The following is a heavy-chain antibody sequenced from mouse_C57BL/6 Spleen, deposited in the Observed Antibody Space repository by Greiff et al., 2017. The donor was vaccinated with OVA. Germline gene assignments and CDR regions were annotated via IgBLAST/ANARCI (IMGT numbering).Heavy chain of an antibody. D-gene: IGHD2-5*01. CDR1: GYTFTDYE. V-gene: IGHV1-15*01. J-gene: IGHJ2*01. CDR3: TRWGAYYSNYALDY. CDR2: IDPETGGT. Sequence: QVQLQPSWAELVRPGASVTLSCKASGYTFTDYEMHWVKQTPVHGLEWIGAIDPETGGTAYNQKFKGQAILTADKSSSTAYMELRSLTSEDSAVYYCTRWGAYYSNYALDYWGQGTTLTVSS.